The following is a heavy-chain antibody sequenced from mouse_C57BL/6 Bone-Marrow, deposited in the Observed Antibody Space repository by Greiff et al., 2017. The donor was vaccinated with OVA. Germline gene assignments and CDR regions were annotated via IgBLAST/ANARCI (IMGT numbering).Heavy chain of an antibody. CDR2: IHPNSGST. CDR1: GYTFTSYW. J-gene: IGHJ1*03. Sequence: QVQLQQPGAELVKPGASVKLSCKASGYTFTSYWMHWVKQRPGQGLEWIGMIHPNSGSTNYNEKFKSKATLTVDKSSSTAYMQLSSLTSEDSAVYYCANYGSSPYWYCDVWGTGTTVTVSS. CDR3: ANYGSSPYWYCDV. D-gene: IGHD1-1*01. V-gene: IGHV1-64*01.